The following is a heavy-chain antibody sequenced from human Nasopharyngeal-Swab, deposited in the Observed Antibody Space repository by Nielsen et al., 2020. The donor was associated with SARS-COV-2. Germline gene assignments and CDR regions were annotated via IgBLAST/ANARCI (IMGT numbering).Heavy chain of an antibody. CDR1: GFTFSSYA. Sequence: GGSLGLSCAASGFTFSSYAMSWVRQAPGKGLEWVSAISGSGGSTYYADSVKGRFTISRDNSKNTLYLQMNSLRAEDTAVYYCAKDPYDFWSGYDYYFDYWGQGTLVTVSS. CDR3: AKDPYDFWSGYDYYFDY. V-gene: IGHV3-23*01. D-gene: IGHD3-3*01. CDR2: ISGSGGST. J-gene: IGHJ4*02.